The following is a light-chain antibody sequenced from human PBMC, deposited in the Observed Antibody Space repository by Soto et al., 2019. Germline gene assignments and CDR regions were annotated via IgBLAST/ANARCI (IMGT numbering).Light chain of an antibody. CDR1: SSDIGGYNY. CDR3: SSYTNSSVV. Sequence: QSALTQPASVSGSPGQSITISCTGTSSDIGGYNYVSWYQQHPGKAPKLMIFDVSDRPSGVSNRFSGSKSGKTASLTISGLQPEDEADYYCSSYTNSSVVFGGGTKLTGL. CDR2: DVS. V-gene: IGLV2-14*01. J-gene: IGLJ2*01.